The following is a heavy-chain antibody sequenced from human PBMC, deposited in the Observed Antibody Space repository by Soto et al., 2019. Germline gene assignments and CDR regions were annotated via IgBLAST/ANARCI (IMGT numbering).Heavy chain of an antibody. D-gene: IGHD3-3*01. J-gene: IGHJ4*02. CDR1: GFSLSTSGVG. Sequence: QITLKESGPTLVKPTQTLTLTCTFSGFSLSTSGVGVGWIRQPPGKALEWLALIYWNDDKRYSPSLKSRLTIPKDTSKNQVVLTMTNMDPVDTATYYCAHCSITIFGVVTDFDYWGQGTLVTVSS. V-gene: IGHV2-5*01. CDR2: IYWNDDK. CDR3: AHCSITIFGVVTDFDY.